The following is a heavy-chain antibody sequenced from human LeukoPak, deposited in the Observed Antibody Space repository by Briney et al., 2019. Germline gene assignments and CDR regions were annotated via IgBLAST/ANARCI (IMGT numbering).Heavy chain of an antibody. CDR1: GGSISSGGYY. Sequence: SQTLSLTCTVSGGSISSGGYYWSWIRQPPGKGLEWIGYIYHSGSTYYNPSLKSQVTISVDRSKNQFSLKLSSVTAADTAVYYCARSQQLIRTFDYWGQGTLVTVSS. CDR2: IYHSGST. D-gene: IGHD6-13*01. J-gene: IGHJ4*02. CDR3: ARSQQLIRTFDY. V-gene: IGHV4-30-2*01.